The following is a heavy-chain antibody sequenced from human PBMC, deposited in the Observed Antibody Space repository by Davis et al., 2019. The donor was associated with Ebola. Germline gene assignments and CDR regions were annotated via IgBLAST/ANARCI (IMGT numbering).Heavy chain of an antibody. J-gene: IGHJ6*02. Sequence: ASVKVSCKASGYTFTGYYMHWVRQAPGQGLEWMGWINPNSGGTNYAQKFQGRVTMTRDTSISTAYMELSRLRSDDTAVYYCARVGKDQYYYYYYYGMDVWGQGTTVTVSS. D-gene: IGHD2/OR15-2a*01. CDR2: INPNSGGT. CDR1: GYTFTGYY. CDR3: ARVGKDQYYYYYYYGMDV. V-gene: IGHV1-2*02.